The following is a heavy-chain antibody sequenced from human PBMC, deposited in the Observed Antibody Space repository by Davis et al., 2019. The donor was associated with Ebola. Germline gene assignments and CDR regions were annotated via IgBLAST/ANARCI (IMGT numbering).Heavy chain of an antibody. CDR2: LSPDGPTK. CDR1: TFTFSSYA. CDR3: VKDQSMIAINFFGLDV. J-gene: IGHJ6*02. D-gene: IGHD3-16*01. V-gene: IGHV3-30*18. Sequence: PGGSLRLSCQASTFTFSSYAMPWFPQAPGKGLEWVAFLSPDGPTKDYADSVNGRFTISRDNSRDTLFLQMDSLRFEDSAVYYCVKDQSMIAINFFGLDVWGQGATVTVSS.